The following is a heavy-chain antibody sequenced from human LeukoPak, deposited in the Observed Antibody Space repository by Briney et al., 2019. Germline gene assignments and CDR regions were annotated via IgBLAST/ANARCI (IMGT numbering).Heavy chain of an antibody. CDR1: GFTFSNYW. J-gene: IGHJ4*02. CDR2: IKQDGSAI. V-gene: IGHV3-7*01. CDR3: AGGGDSQSYFGYFDY. D-gene: IGHD1-26*01. Sequence: PGGSLRLSCAASGFTFSNYWMNWVRQAPGKGLEWVANIKQDGSAIFYVDSVKGRFTISRDNAKNSLYLQMNSLRAEDTAVYYCAGGGDSQSYFGYFDYWAQGTLVTVSS.